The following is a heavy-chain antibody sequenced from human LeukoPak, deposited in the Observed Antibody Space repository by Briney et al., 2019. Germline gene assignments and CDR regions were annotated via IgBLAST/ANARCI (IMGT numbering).Heavy chain of an antibody. V-gene: IGHV3-20*04. CDR2: INWNGGST. Sequence: PGGSLRLFCAASGFTFDDYGMSWVRQAPGTGLEWVSGINWNGGSTGYADSVKGRFTISRDNAKNSLYLQMNSLRAEDTALYYCARDFGYGGNSDYWGQGTLVTVSS. CDR1: GFTFDDYG. D-gene: IGHD4-23*01. CDR3: ARDFGYGGNSDY. J-gene: IGHJ4*02.